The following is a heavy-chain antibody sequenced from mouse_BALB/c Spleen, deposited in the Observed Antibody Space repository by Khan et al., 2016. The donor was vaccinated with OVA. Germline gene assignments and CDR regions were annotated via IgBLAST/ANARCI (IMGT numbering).Heavy chain of an antibody. V-gene: IGHV3-1*02. CDR3: ARSGTTVVAYWYFDV. CDR2: IHYSGST. J-gene: IGHJ1*01. CDR1: GYSITGGYS. D-gene: IGHD1-1*01. Sequence: EVKLEVSGPDLVKPSQSLSLTCTVTGYSITGGYSWHWIRQFPGNKLEWMGYIHYSGSTNYNPSPKSRISITRDTSKNQFFLQLNSVTTEDTATYYCARSGTTVVAYWYFDVWGAGTTVTVSS.